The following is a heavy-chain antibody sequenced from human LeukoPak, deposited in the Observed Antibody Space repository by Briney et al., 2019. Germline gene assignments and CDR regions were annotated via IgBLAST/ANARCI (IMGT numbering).Heavy chain of an antibody. CDR1: GFTFDDYG. Sequence: GGSLRLSCAASGFTFDDYGMSWVRQAPGKGLEWVSGINWNGGSTGYADSVKGRFTISRDNAKNSLYLQMNSLRAEDTALYYCARGGFGDGYYYYMDVWGKGTTVTVSS. D-gene: IGHD3-10*01. V-gene: IGHV3-20*04. CDR3: ARGGFGDGYYYYMDV. CDR2: INWNGGST. J-gene: IGHJ6*03.